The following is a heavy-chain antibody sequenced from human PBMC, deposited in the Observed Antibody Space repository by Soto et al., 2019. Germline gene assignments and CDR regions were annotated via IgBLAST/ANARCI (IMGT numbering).Heavy chain of an antibody. CDR3: ERDFRLELRGVDS. D-gene: IGHD1-26*01. Sequence: PGGSLRLSCAASGSTFGNYAMTWVRQAPGKGLEWVSTISGGGDGTYYADSVRGRFTISRDNSKKTLYLQMNSLRAEDTAVYYCERDFRLELRGVDSWGHGTLVTVSS. V-gene: IGHV3-23*01. CDR1: GSTFGNYA. CDR2: ISGGGDGT. J-gene: IGHJ5*01.